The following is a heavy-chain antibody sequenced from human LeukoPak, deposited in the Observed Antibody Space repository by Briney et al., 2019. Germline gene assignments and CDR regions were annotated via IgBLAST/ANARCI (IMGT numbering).Heavy chain of an antibody. D-gene: IGHD3-22*01. Sequence: ASVKVSCKASGYTSTGYYMHWVRQAPGQGLEWMGWINPNSGGTNYAQKFQGRVTMTRDTSISAAYMELSRLRSDDTAVYYCARRYYDSSGYYAEYFQHWGQGTLVTVSS. CDR3: ARRYYDSSGYYAEYFQH. CDR1: GYTSTGYY. J-gene: IGHJ1*01. V-gene: IGHV1-2*02. CDR2: INPNSGGT.